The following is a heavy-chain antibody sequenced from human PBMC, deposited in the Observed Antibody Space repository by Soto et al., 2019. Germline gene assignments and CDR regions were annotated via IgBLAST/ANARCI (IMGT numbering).Heavy chain of an antibody. CDR1: GYTFSNYG. J-gene: IGHJ4*02. V-gene: IGHV1-18*01. CDR3: AREDSGGLDY. CDR2: FSSYNGDA. Sequence: ASVKVSCKASGYTFSNYGISWVRQAPGQGLEWMGWFSSYNGDARYAQNLQGRVTMTTDTSTSTAYMELWSLRSDDTAVYYCAREDSGGLDYWGQGTLVTVSS. D-gene: IGHD1-26*01.